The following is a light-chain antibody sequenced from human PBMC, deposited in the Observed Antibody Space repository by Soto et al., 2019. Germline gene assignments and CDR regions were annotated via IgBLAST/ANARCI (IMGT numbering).Light chain of an antibody. CDR3: RSYTSSSLYV. CDR1: SSDVGGYNY. J-gene: IGLJ1*01. Sequence: QSALTQPASVSGSPGQSITISCTGTSSDVGGYNYVSWYQQHPGKAPKLMIYDVSNRPSGVSNRFSGSKSGNTASLTISGLQADDETDYYCRSYTSSSLYVFGTGTKLTVL. V-gene: IGLV2-14*01. CDR2: DVS.